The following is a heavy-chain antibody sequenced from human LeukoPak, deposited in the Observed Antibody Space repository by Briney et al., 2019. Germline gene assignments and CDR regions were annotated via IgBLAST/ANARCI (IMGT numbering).Heavy chain of an antibody. CDR2: ISSSGNTL. V-gene: IGHV3-48*03. J-gene: IGHJ4*02. CDR3: ARGGGATPWDY. D-gene: IGHD3-16*01. CDR1: GFTFSSYE. Sequence: GGSLRLSCAASGFTFSSYEMNWVRQAPGKGLEWVSYISSSGNTLYYADSVKGRFTISRDNAKNSLYPQMNSLRAEDTAVYYCARGGGATPWDYWGQGTLVTVSS.